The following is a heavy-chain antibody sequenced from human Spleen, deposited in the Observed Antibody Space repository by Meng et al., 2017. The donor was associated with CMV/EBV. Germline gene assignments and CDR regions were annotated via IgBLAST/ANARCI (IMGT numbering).Heavy chain of an antibody. V-gene: IGHV1-2*04. CDR1: GYFFIGYS. Sequence: ASVKVSCKASGYFFIGYSIHWVRQAPGQGLEWMGWIKPNSGVGKYAQKFQGSVTMTRDTSISTVYMELTRLTSDDTAVYYCARGHELESRSYYSNDAFEIWGQGTLVTVSS. CDR3: ARGHELESRSYYSNDAFEI. J-gene: IGHJ3*02. CDR2: IKPNSGVG. D-gene: IGHD3-10*01.